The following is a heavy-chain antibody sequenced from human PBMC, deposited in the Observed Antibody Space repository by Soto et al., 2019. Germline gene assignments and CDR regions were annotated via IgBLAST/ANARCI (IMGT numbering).Heavy chain of an antibody. D-gene: IGHD3-16*01. CDR2: VHYSGST. CDR1: GDSIGTYY. Sequence: QVQLRESGPGLVKPSETLSLTCSVSGDSIGTYYWSWVRQPPGKGLEWIGFVHYSGSTQYNPSLKGRVTMSMDTSKNQLSLKLRSVTAEDTAVYYCARESEGGDLHDWFDPWGQGTLVTVSS. J-gene: IGHJ5*02. V-gene: IGHV4-59*01. CDR3: ARESEGGDLHDWFDP.